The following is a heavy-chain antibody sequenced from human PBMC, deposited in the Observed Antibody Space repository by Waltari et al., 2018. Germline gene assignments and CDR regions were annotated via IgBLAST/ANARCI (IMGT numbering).Heavy chain of an antibody. CDR2: MNPNSGNT. D-gene: IGHD3-10*01. CDR3: ARRGGYWNWFDP. J-gene: IGHJ5*02. Sequence: QVQLVQSGAEVKKPGASVKVSCTASGYTFTSYDINWVRQATGQGLEWMGWMNPNSGNTGYAKKFQGRVTITRNTSISTAYMELSSLRSEDTAVYYCARRGGYWNWFDPWGQGTLVTVSS. V-gene: IGHV1-8*03. CDR1: GYTFTSYD.